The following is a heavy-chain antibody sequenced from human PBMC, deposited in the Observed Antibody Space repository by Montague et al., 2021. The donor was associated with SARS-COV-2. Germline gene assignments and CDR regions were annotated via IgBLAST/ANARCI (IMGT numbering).Heavy chain of an antibody. Sequence: SETLSLTCAVYGVSFGDYYWSWIRQSPGKGLEWIGEINYDGSTDYNPSPTSRVTISIDTSQKQFSLKLSSVTVADTAVYYCARGLKVRPGVGSWRNLPPYGFWGQGTTVTVSS. CDR3: ARGLKVRPGVGSWRNLPPYGF. CDR2: INYDGST. V-gene: IGHV4-34*01. CDR1: GVSFGDYY. J-gene: IGHJ6*02. D-gene: IGHD3-10*01.